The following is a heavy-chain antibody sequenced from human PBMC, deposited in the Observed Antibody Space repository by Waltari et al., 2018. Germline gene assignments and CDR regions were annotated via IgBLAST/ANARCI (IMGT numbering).Heavy chain of an antibody. CDR3: ARDFNGDYELGSYGMDV. Sequence: QVQLVQSGAEVKKPGSSVKVSCKASGGTFSSYAISWVRQAPGQGLEWKGGIIPIFGTANYAQKFQGRVTITADESTSTAYMELSSLRSEDTAVYYCARDFNGDYELGSYGMDVWGQGTTVTVSS. CDR1: GGTFSSYA. D-gene: IGHD4-17*01. V-gene: IGHV1-69*01. J-gene: IGHJ6*02. CDR2: IIPIFGTA.